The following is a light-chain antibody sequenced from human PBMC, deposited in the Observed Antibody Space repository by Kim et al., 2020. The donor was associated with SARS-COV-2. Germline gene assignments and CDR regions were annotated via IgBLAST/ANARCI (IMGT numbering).Light chain of an antibody. V-gene: IGKV3D-15*01. CDR2: GAS. CDR3: QSYNDWSPIT. J-gene: IGKJ5*01. CDR1: QSLSNN. Sequence: EIVMTQSPVTLSVSPGEGATLSCRASQSLSNNLAWYQQKPGQAPRRLIFGASTRATGIPDRFIGSGSGTDFTLSISSLQYEDFAIYYCQSYNDWSPITFGQGTRLEIK.